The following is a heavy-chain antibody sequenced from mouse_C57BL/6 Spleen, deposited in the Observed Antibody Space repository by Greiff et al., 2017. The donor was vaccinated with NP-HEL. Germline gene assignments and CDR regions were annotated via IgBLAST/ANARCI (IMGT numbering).Heavy chain of an antibody. D-gene: IGHD2-1*01. V-gene: IGHV5-17*01. CDR2: ISSGSSTI. CDR3: AIYGNFAY. J-gene: IGHJ3*01. CDR1: GFTFSDYG. Sequence: EVKLMESGGGLVKPGGSLKLSCAASGFTFSDYGMHWVRQAPEKGLEWVAYISSGSSTIYYADTVKGRVTISRDNAKNTLFLQMTSLRSEDTAMYYCAIYGNFAYWGQGTLVTVSA.